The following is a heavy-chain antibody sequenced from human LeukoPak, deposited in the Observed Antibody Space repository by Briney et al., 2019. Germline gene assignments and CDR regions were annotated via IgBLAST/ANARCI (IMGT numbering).Heavy chain of an antibody. Sequence: PGGSLRLSCAASGFTFTSYTMSWVRQAPGKGLEWVSAISGSGSTYYADSVKGRFTISRDNSKNTGYLQMNSLRAEDTAVYYCVKGGQDCSPTTCYYDWGQGTLVTVSS. CDR3: VKGGQDCSPTTCYYD. V-gene: IGHV3-23*01. D-gene: IGHD2-2*01. J-gene: IGHJ4*02. CDR2: ISGSGST. CDR1: GFTFTSYT.